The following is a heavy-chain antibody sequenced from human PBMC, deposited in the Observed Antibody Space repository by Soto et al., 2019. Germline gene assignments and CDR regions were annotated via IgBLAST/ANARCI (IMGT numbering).Heavy chain of an antibody. J-gene: IGHJ4*02. CDR1: GGSISSSSYY. CDR2: VYYGGST. Sequence: QLQLQESGPGLVKPSATLSLTCTVSGGSISSSSYYWGWIRQPPGKGLEWIGSVYYGGSTYDNPSLKRRITLSVDTSKKQFSLKLSSVTAAETAVYYRARLVGGSVRPVDYWGQGTLVTVSS. CDR3: ARLVGGSVRPVDY. V-gene: IGHV4-39*01. D-gene: IGHD2-15*01.